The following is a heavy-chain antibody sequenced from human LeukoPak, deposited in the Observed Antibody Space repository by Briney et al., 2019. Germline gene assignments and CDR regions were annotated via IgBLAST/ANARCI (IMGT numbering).Heavy chain of an antibody. Sequence: PGGSLRLSCAASGFTFSSYAMSWVRQAPGKGLEWVSAISGSGSSTYYADSVKGRLTISRDNSKNTLYLQMSSLRAEDTAVYYCAKAFSAYENWPPNWFDPWGQGTLVTVSS. CDR2: ISGSGSST. V-gene: IGHV3-23*01. J-gene: IGHJ5*02. CDR1: GFTFSSYA. CDR3: AKAFSAYENWPPNWFDP. D-gene: IGHD5-12*01.